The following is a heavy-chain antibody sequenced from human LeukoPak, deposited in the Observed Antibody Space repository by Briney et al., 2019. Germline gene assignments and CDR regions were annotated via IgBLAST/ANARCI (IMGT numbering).Heavy chain of an antibody. CDR3: ARGPDIVLMVYAIDLDY. D-gene: IGHD2-8*01. CDR2: ISGYNGNT. J-gene: IGHJ4*02. CDR1: GYTFTTYG. Sequence: GASVKVSCKTSGYTFTTYGILWVRQAPGQGLEWMGWISGYNGNTNFARKLQGRVTMTTDTSTSTAYMELSRLRSDDTAVYYCARGPDIVLMVYAIDLDYWGQGTLVTVSS. V-gene: IGHV1-18*01.